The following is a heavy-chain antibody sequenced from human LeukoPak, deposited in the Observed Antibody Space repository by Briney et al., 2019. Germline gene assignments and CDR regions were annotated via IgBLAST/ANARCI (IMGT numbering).Heavy chain of an antibody. Sequence: SQTLSLTCAISGDSVSSNSAAWNWIRQSPSRGLEWLGRTYYRSKWYNDYAVSVKSRITINPDTSKNQFSLQLNSVTPEDTAVYYCARGVYCSSTRCPYYFDYWGQGTLVTVSS. D-gene: IGHD2-2*01. CDR3: ARGVYCSSTRCPYYFDY. CDR1: GDSVSSNSAA. J-gene: IGHJ4*02. CDR2: TYYRSKWYN. V-gene: IGHV6-1*01.